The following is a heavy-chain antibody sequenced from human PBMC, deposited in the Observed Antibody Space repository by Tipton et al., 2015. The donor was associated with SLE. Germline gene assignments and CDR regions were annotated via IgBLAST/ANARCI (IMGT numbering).Heavy chain of an antibody. CDR2: ISGSGGST. Sequence: GSLRLSCAASGFTFSSYAMSWVRQAPGKGLEWVSAISGSGGSTYYADSVKGRFTISRDNSKNTLYLQMNSLRAEDTAVYYCAMRGLSGSYFPHAFDIWGQGTMVTVSS. J-gene: IGHJ3*02. CDR3: AMRGLSGSYFPHAFDI. CDR1: GFTFSSYA. D-gene: IGHD1-26*01. V-gene: IGHV3-23*01.